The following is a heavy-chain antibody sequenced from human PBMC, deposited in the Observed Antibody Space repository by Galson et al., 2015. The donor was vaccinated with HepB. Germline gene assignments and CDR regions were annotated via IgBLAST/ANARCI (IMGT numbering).Heavy chain of an antibody. CDR2: IYPGDSDT. V-gene: IGHV5-51*01. CDR3: ARPLTPATGGNWNDAFVI. D-gene: IGHD4-23*01. J-gene: IGHJ3*02. CDR1: GYSFTSYW. Sequence: QSGAEVKKPGESLKISCKGSGYSFTSYWIGWVRQMPGKGLEWMGIIYPGDSDTRYSASFQGQVTMSADKSISSAYLQWSSLKASDTAMYYCARPLTPATGGNWNDAFVIWGQGTMVTVSS.